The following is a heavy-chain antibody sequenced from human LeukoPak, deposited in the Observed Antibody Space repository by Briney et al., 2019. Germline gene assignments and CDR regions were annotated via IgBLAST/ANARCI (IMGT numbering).Heavy chain of an antibody. CDR2: IYGGGGT. V-gene: IGHV3-53*01. J-gene: IGHJ4*02. CDR3: AKDSKGPAF. Sequence: GGSLRLSCAASGLTVSNNYMSWVRQAPGKGLEYISVIYGGGGTFYTGSVRGRFTISRDDSKNTLYLQMNSLRADDTAVYYCAKDSKGPAFWGQGTLVIVSS. D-gene: IGHD2-15*01. CDR1: GLTVSNNY.